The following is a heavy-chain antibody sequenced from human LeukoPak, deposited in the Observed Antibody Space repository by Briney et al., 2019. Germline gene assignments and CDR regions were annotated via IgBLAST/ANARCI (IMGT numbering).Heavy chain of an antibody. CDR2: IYSGGST. D-gene: IGHD2-2*02. V-gene: IGHV3-66*01. J-gene: IGHJ3*02. CDR3: AGSGSKGYTTAFDI. Sequence: GGSLRLSCAASGFTVSSNHMSWVRQAPGKGLEWVSVIYSGGSTYYADSVKGRFTISRDNSKNTLYLQMNSLRAEDTAVYYCAGSGSKGYTTAFDIWGQGTMVTVSS. CDR1: GFTVSSNH.